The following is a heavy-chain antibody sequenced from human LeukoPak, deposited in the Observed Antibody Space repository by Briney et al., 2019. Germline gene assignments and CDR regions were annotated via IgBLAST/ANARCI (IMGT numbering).Heavy chain of an antibody. Sequence: SETLSLTCTVSGGSISSSSYYWGWIRQPPGKGLEWIGSIYYSGSTYYNPSLKSRVTISVDTSKNQFSLKLSSVTAADTAVYHCARHNWHYDYWGQGTLVTVSS. J-gene: IGHJ4*02. D-gene: IGHD1-7*01. CDR1: GGSISSSSYY. V-gene: IGHV4-39*01. CDR3: ARHNWHYDY. CDR2: IYYSGST.